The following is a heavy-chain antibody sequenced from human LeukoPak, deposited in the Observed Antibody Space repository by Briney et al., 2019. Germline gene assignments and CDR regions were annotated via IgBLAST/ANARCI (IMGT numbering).Heavy chain of an antibody. CDR2: INHSGST. J-gene: IGHJ4*02. CDR3: ATTISSWSCFDY. CDR1: GGSFSGYY. Sequence: SETLSLTCAAYGGSFSGYYWSWIRQPPGKGLEWIGEINHSGSTNYNPSLKSRVTISVDTSKNQFSLKLSSVTAADTAVYYCATTISSWSCFDYWGQGTLVTVSS. D-gene: IGHD6-13*01. V-gene: IGHV4-34*01.